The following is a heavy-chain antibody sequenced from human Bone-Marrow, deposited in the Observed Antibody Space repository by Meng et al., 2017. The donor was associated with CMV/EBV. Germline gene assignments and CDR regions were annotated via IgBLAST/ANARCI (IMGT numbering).Heavy chain of an antibody. CDR2: ISGTADTT. CDR3: AKDLITPIGAASDV. Sequence: EYLKTSCAAFGFTFSGYVMNWVRQTSGKGLGWVASISGTADTTFYADSVRGRFTISRDNPKNMLYLQMNSLKSEDTAVYYCAKDLITPIGAASDVWGQGTLVTVSS. D-gene: IGHD6-13*01. V-gene: IGHV3-23*01. CDR1: GFTFSGYV. J-gene: IGHJ4*02.